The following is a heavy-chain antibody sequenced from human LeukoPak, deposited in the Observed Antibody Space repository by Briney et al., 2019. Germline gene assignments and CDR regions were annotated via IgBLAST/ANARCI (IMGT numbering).Heavy chain of an antibody. J-gene: IGHJ4*02. V-gene: IGHV3-23*01. CDR3: AKSHSSGYYYFDY. D-gene: IGHD3-22*01. CDR1: GFTFSSYA. Sequence: GGSLRLSCAASGFTFSSYAMNWVRQAPGKGLEWVSAISGSGGSTNYADSVKGRFTISRDNSKNTLYLQVNSLRAEDTAVYYCAKSHSSGYYYFDYWGQGTLVTVSS. CDR2: ISGSGGST.